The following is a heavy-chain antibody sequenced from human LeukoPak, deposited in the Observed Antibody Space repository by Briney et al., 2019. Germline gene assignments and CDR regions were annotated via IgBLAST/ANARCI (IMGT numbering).Heavy chain of an antibody. CDR2: INPSGGST. V-gene: IGHV1-46*01. Sequence: ASVKVSCKAPGYTFTSYYMHWVRQAPGQGLEWMGIINPSGGSTSYAQKFQGRVTMTRDTSTSTVYMGLSSLRSEDTAVYYCARDESGTFDPWGQGTLVTVSS. CDR1: GYTFTSYY. CDR3: ARDESGTFDP. J-gene: IGHJ5*02.